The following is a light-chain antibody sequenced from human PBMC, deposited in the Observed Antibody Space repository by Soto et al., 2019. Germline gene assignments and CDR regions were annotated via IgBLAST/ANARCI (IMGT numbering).Light chain of an antibody. V-gene: IGKV3-15*01. CDR2: GAS. CDR1: QNIHSN. CDR3: QQYYNWPRT. Sequence: ISPSQGALSVSTGDGVILSCRAGQNIHSNLAWYQQKPGQAPRLLFYGASIGATGLPARFSGSGSGTEFTLTINSLQAEDCAVYYCQQYYNWPRTFGQGTRLENK. J-gene: IGKJ5*01.